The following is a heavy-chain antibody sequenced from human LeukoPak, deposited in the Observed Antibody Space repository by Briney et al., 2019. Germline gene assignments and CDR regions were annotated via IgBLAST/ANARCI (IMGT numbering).Heavy chain of an antibody. J-gene: IGHJ4*02. D-gene: IGHD3-3*01. Sequence: GGSLRLSCAASGFTFSTYAMSWVRQAPGKGLEWVSAISGSGESTYYADSVKGRFTISRDNSKNTLYLQMNSLRADDTALYYCAKDAKRNYDFWDRFDYWGQGALVTVSS. CDR2: ISGSGEST. CDR3: AKDAKRNYDFWDRFDY. V-gene: IGHV3-23*01. CDR1: GFTFSTYA.